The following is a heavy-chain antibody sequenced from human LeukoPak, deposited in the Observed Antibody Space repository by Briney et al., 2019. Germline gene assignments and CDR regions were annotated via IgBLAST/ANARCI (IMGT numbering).Heavy chain of an antibody. CDR1: GGSISSGSYY. D-gene: IGHD6-13*01. CDR2: IYTSGST. CDR3: ARERYSSSWPFDY. J-gene: IGHJ4*02. Sequence: PSQTLSLTCTVSGGSISSGSYYWNWLRQPAGKGLEWLGRIYTSGSTNYNPSLKSRVTVSVDTSKNQFSLQLNSVTPEDTAVYYCARERYSSSWPFDYWGQGTLVTVSS. V-gene: IGHV4-61*02.